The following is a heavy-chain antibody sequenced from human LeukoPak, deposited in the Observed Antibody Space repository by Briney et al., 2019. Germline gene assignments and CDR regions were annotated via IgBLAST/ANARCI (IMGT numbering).Heavy chain of an antibody. Sequence: PGGPLRLSCAASGFTFSSYSMNWVRQAPGKGLEWVSSISSSSSYIYYADSVKGRFTISRDNAKNSLYLQMNSLRAEDTAVYYWARAGYDILTYGMDVWGKGTTVTVSS. CDR1: GFTFSSYS. CDR2: ISSSSSYI. CDR3: ARAGYDILTYGMDV. D-gene: IGHD3-9*01. J-gene: IGHJ6*04. V-gene: IGHV3-21*01.